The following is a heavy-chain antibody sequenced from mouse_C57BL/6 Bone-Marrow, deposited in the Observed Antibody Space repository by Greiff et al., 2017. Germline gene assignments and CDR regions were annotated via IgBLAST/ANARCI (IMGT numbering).Heavy chain of an antibody. CDR1: GFTFSDYG. CDR3: ARNNGSSFRYFDV. D-gene: IGHD1-1*01. Sequence: EVQGVESGGGLVKPGGSLKLSCAASGFTFSDYGMHWVRQAPEKGLAWVAYISSGSSTIYYAATVKGRFTISRDNAKNTLFLQMTSLRSEDTAMYYCARNNGSSFRYFDVWGTGTTGTVSS. CDR2: ISSGSSTI. J-gene: IGHJ1*03. V-gene: IGHV5-17*01.